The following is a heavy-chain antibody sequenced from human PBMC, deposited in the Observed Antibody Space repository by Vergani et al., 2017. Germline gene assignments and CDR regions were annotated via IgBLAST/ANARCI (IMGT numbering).Heavy chain of an antibody. J-gene: IGHJ6*02. CDR2: ISYDGSNK. CDR1: GFTFSSYA. CDR3: AKGNGVRGVNVQYYYYYGMDV. D-gene: IGHD3-10*01. V-gene: IGHV3-30-3*01. Sequence: QVQLVESGGGVVQPGRSLRLSCAASGFTFSSYAMHWVRQAPGKGLEWVAVISYDGSNKYYADSVKGRFTISRDNSKNTLYLQMNSLRAEDTAVYYCAKGNGVRGVNVQYYYYYGMDVWGQGTTVTVSS.